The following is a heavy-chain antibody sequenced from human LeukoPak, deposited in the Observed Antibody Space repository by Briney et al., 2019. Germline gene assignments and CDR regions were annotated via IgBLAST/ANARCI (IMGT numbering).Heavy chain of an antibody. CDR1: GFTFSNFA. J-gene: IGHJ4*02. Sequence: PGGSLRLSCSASGFTFSNFAMHWVRQAPGKGLEYVSGISSTGGSTNYADSVKGRFTISRDNSKNTLYLQMSSLRAEDTAVYYCARNYYDSSAYYYFDYWGQGTLVTVSS. CDR2: ISSTGGST. V-gene: IGHV3-64D*06. CDR3: ARNYYDSSAYYYFDY. D-gene: IGHD3-22*01.